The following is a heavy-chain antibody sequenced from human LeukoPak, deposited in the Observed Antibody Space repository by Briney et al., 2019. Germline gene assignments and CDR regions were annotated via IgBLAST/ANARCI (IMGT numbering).Heavy chain of an antibody. D-gene: IGHD2-2*01. V-gene: IGHV3-23*01. Sequence: GGSLRLPCGLLGFPFCSQALRWVPQAPGRGLEGVSSLSGSGYNTYYADSVKGRFTISRDNSKNTVYLQMNSLRAEHTAVYYCAKDPYGTRYFDYWGQGTLVTVSS. CDR2: LSGSGYNT. CDR3: AKDPYGTRYFDY. J-gene: IGHJ4*02. CDR1: GFPFCSQA.